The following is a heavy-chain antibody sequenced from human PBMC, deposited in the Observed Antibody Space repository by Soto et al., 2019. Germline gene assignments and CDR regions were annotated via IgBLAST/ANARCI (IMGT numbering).Heavy chain of an antibody. CDR2: ISYDGSNK. CDR3: ASNVQTMIVGGMDV. Sequence: GGSLRLSCAASGFAFSSYGMHWVSQAPGKGLEWVAVISYDGSNKYYADSVKGRFTISRDNSKNTLYLQMNSLRAEDTAVYYCASNVQTMIVGGMDVWGQGTTVTVSS. J-gene: IGHJ6*02. V-gene: IGHV3-30*03. CDR1: GFAFSSYG. D-gene: IGHD3-22*01.